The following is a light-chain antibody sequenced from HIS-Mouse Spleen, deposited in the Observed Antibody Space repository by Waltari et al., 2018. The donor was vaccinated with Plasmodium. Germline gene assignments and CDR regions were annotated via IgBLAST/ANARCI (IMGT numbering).Light chain of an antibody. Sequence: SYELTQPPSVSVSPGQTARITCSGDALPKPYDYWYQQKPGQAPVLVIYKDSERPSGIPERFSGSSSGTTVTLTISGVQAEDEADYYCQSADSSGTYRVFGGGTKLTVL. CDR2: KDS. V-gene: IGLV3-25*03. J-gene: IGLJ2*01. CDR1: ALPKPY. CDR3: QSADSSGTYRV.